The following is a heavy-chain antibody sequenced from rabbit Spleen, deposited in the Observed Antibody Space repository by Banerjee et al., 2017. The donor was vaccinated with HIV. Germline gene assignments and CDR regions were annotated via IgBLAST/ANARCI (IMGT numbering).Heavy chain of an antibody. J-gene: IGHJ4*01. CDR1: GVSLNDKDV. Sequence: EQLEESVGGLVKPEGSLTLTCKASGVSLNDKDVMCWVRQAPGKGLEWIACIPIVTGKSVYASWAEGRFIMSRTSSTTVTLQMTSLTAADTATYFCARDLVAVIGWNFNLWGPGTLVTVS. CDR2: IPIVTGKS. CDR3: ARDLVAVIGWNFNL. D-gene: IGHD1-1*01. V-gene: IGHV1S45*01.